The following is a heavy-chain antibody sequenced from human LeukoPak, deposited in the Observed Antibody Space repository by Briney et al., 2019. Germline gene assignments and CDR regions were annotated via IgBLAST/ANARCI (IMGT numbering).Heavy chain of an antibody. CDR3: ARPPMSYYYYMDV. CDR2: ISSSSSYI. V-gene: IGHV3-21*01. J-gene: IGHJ6*03. Sequence: GGSLRLSCAASGFTFDDYGMSWVRQAPGKGLEWVSSISSSSSYIYYADSVKGRFTISRDNAKNSLYLQMNSLRAEDTAVYYCARPPMSYYYYMDVWGKGTTVTVSS. CDR1: GFTFDDYG.